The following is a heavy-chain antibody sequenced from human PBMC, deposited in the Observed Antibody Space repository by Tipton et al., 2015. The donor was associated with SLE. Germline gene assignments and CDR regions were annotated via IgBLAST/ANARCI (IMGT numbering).Heavy chain of an antibody. V-gene: IGHV3-21*01. CDR2: ISSSSSYI. D-gene: IGHD1-26*01. CDR3: ARDVVGATEGLDY. J-gene: IGHJ4*02. CDR1: GFTVSSNY. Sequence: SLRLSCAASGFTVSSNYMSWVRQAPGKGLEWVSSISSSSSYIYYADSVKGRFTISRDNSKNTLYLQMNSLRAEDTAVYYCARDVVGATEGLDYWGQGTLVTVSS.